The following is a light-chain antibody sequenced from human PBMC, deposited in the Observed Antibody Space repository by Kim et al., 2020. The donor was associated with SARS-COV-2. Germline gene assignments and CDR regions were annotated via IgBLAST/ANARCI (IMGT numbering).Light chain of an antibody. J-gene: IGLJ3*02. CDR2: KDS. CDR3: QSTDSSGTLCV. Sequence: PGQTARITCSGDALPKQYAYWYQQKPGQAPVLVIYKDSERPSGIPERFSGSSSGTTVTLTISGVQAEDEADYYCQSTDSSGTLCVFGGGTQLTVL. V-gene: IGLV3-25*03. CDR1: ALPKQY.